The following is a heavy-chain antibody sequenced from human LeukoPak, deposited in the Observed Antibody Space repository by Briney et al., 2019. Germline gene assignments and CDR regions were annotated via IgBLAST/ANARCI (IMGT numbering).Heavy chain of an antibody. D-gene: IGHD3-22*01. CDR2: ITHSGST. J-gene: IGHJ6*03. CDR1: GGSFSGYY. CDR3: ASQGYYDSSGYSYYYYYYYMDV. Sequence: PSETLSLTCAVYGGSFSGYYWSWIRQPPGKGLEWIGKITHSGSTNYNPSLKSRVTISVDTSKNQFSLKLSSVTAADTAVYYCASQGYYDSSGYSYYYYYYYMDVWGKGTTVTISS. V-gene: IGHV4-34*01.